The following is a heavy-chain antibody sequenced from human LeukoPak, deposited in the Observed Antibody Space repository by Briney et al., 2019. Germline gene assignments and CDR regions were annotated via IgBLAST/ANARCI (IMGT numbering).Heavy chain of an antibody. V-gene: IGHV4-39*01. CDR3: ARHIHLRQLVLWPYYGMDV. J-gene: IGHJ6*02. Sequence: SETLSLTCTVSGGSIDSSSYYWGWIRQPPGKGLEWIGSIYYSGSTYYNPSLKSRVTISVDTSKNQFSLKLSSVTAADTAVYYCARHIHLRQLVLWPYYGMDVWGQGTTVTVSS. CDR2: IYYSGST. D-gene: IGHD6-6*01. CDR1: GGSIDSSSYY.